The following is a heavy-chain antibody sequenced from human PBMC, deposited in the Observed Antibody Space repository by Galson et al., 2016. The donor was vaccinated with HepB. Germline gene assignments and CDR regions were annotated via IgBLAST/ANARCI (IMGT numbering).Heavy chain of an antibody. CDR2: IWFDGTNK. CDR3: ATTGPRGDDAFDV. Sequence: SLRLSCAASGFTFSNYGMHWVRQAPGKGLGWVSLIWFDGTNKYYADSVKGRFTISRDNSKNTLFLQMNSLTAEDTAIYYCATTGPRGDDAFDVWGQGTLVTVSS. CDR1: GFTFSNYG. J-gene: IGHJ3*01. V-gene: IGHV3-33*08. D-gene: IGHD1-14*01.